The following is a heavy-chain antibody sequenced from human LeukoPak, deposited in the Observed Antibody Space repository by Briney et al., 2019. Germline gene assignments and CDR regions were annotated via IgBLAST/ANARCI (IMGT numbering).Heavy chain of an antibody. V-gene: IGHV7-4-1*02. J-gene: IGHJ2*01. D-gene: IGHD3-22*01. Sequence: ASVKVSCKASGYTFTSYSLNWVRQAPGQGLEWMGWINTNTGNPTYAQGFTGRFVFSLDTSVNTAYLQISSLKVEDTAVYYCAREVSSSDYYGSKYFDLWGRGTLVTVSS. CDR1: GYTFTSYS. CDR3: AREVSSSDYYGSKYFDL. CDR2: INTNTGNP.